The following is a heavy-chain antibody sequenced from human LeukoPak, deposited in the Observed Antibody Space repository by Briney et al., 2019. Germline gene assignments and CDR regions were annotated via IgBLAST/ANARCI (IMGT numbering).Heavy chain of an antibody. CDR1: GGSFNIYY. CDR3: ARGRAEYSSGWFRYNWFDP. CDR2: VNHSGTT. Sequence: SETLSLTCAVYGGSFNIYYWTWIRQPPGKGLEWPGEVNHSGTTNYTPSLKSRVTISVDTSKDQFSLKLTSVTAADTAMYFCARGRAEYSSGWFRYNWFDPWGQGTLVIVSS. V-gene: IGHV4-34*01. J-gene: IGHJ5*02. D-gene: IGHD6-19*01.